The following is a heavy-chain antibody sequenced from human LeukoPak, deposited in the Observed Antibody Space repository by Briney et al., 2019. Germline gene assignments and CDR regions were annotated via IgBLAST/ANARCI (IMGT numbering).Heavy chain of an antibody. CDR1: GYTFTGYY. CDR2: INPNSGGT. V-gene: IGHV1-2*06. J-gene: IGHJ4*02. Sequence: ASVKVSCKASGYTFTGYYMHWVRQAPGQGLEWMGRINPNSGGTNYAQTFQGRVTMTRDTSISTAYMELSRLRSDDTAVYYCARRHRELAQLDYWGQGTLVTVSS. CDR3: ARRHRELAQLDY. D-gene: IGHD1-26*01.